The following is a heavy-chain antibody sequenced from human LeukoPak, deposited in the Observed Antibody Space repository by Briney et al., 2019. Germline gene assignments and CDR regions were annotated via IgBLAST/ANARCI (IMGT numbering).Heavy chain of an antibody. J-gene: IGHJ4*02. CDR3: ARDSIAAAGDFDY. D-gene: IGHD6-13*01. CDR2: INSDGSST. Sequence: GGSLRLSCAASGFTFSSYWMHWVRQAPGKGLVWVARINSDGSSTGYADSVKGRFTISRDNAKNTPYLQMNSLRAEDTAVYFCARDSIAAAGDFDYWGQGTLVTVSS. V-gene: IGHV3-74*01. CDR1: GFTFSSYW.